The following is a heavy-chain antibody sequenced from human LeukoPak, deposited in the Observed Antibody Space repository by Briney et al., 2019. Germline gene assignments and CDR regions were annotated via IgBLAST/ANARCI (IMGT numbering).Heavy chain of an antibody. V-gene: IGHV3-74*01. CDR1: GFTFSSYW. CDR3: AREPHYDSELEFDY. J-gene: IGHJ4*02. CDR2: INSDGSST. D-gene: IGHD3-3*01. Sequence: PGGSLRLSCAASGFTFSSYWMHWVRQAPGKGLVWVSRINSDGSSTSYADSVKGRFTISRDNAKNTLYLQMNSLRAEDTAVYYCAREPHYDSELEFDYWGQGTLVTVSS.